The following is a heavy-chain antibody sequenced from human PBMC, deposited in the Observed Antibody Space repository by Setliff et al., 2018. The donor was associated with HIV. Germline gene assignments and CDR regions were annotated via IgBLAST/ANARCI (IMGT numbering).Heavy chain of an antibody. CDR3: ARDPTAPSITIFGVVGATYWFDP. Sequence: SVKVSCKASGGMFSNYAINWVRQAPGQGLEWMGGLTPVIGIAVYAQKFQGRVTLTADTSTSTAYMDLSSLKSDDTAVYYCARDPTAPSITIFGVVGATYWFDPWGPGTLVTVSS. CDR2: LTPVIGIA. CDR1: GGMFSNYA. J-gene: IGHJ5*02. D-gene: IGHD3-3*01. V-gene: IGHV1-69*10.